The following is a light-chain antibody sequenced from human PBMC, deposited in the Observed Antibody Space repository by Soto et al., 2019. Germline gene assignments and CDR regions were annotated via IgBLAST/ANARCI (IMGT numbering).Light chain of an antibody. Sequence: QSALTQPASVSGSPGQSITISCTGTSSDVGAYNSVSWYQQYPGKAPKLMMYEVSNRPSGVSDRFSGSKSGNTASLTISGLQTVDQAAYYCSSYRSSSTYVFGTGTKLTVL. CDR2: EVS. V-gene: IGLV2-14*01. J-gene: IGLJ1*01. CDR3: SSYRSSSTYV. CDR1: SSDVGAYNS.